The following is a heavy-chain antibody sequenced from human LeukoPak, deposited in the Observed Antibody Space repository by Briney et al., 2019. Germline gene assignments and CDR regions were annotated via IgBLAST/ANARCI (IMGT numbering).Heavy chain of an antibody. J-gene: IGHJ4*02. CDR3: AKDRYSGLNTIDY. Sequence: GGSLRLSCAASGFTFSSYPMHWVRQAPGKGLEWVAVISYDGSYKFYADSVKGRFTISRDNSKSTLYLQMNSLRAEDTAVYYCAKDRYSGLNTIDYWGQGTLVTVSS. V-gene: IGHV3-30*04. D-gene: IGHD6-13*01. CDR2: ISYDGSYK. CDR1: GFTFSSYP.